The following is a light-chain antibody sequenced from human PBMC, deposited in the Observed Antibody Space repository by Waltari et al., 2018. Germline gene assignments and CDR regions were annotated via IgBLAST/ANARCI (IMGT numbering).Light chain of an antibody. CDR3: QQSYITPYT. J-gene: IGKJ2*01. CDR1: QSITIH. V-gene: IGKV1-39*01. CDR2: TAS. Sequence: DIQMTQAPSSLSASVGDRVTMTCRASQSITIHLNWFQQQPGKAPKLLIHTASSLQSGVPSRFSGSGSGTHFTLTITSLQPEDFATYFCQQSYITPYTFGQGTKLEIK.